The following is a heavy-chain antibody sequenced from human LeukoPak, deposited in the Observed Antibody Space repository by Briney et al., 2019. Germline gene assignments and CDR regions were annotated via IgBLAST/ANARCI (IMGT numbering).Heavy chain of an antibody. CDR1: GGSISSSSYY. J-gene: IGHJ5*02. CDR3: ARDDDYSNYRSFDP. Sequence: SETLSLTCTVSGGSISSSSYYWGWIRQPPGKGLEWFWSIYYSGIYYYNPSLKRRVTISVDTSKNQYSLKLSSVTAADTAVYYCARDDDYSNYRSFDPWGQGTLVTVSS. CDR2: IYYSGIY. D-gene: IGHD4-11*01. V-gene: IGHV4-39*07.